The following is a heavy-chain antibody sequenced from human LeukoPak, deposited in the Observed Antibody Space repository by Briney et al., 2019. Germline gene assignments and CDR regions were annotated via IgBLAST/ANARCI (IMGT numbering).Heavy chain of an antibody. CDR3: AKEIRSIMITFGGVRGFDY. Sequence: GGSLRLSCAASGFTFSSYGMHWVRQAPGKGLEWVAFIRYDGSNKYYADSVKGRFTISRDNSKNTLYLQMNSLRAEDTAVYYCAKEIRSIMITFGGVRGFDYWGQGTLVTVSS. D-gene: IGHD3-16*01. J-gene: IGHJ4*02. V-gene: IGHV3-30*02. CDR1: GFTFSSYG. CDR2: IRYDGSNK.